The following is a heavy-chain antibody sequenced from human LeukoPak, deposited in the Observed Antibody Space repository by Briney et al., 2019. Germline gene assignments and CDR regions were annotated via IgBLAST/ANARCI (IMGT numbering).Heavy chain of an antibody. CDR1: GGSISSSSYY. V-gene: IGHV4-39*07. J-gene: IGHJ5*02. Sequence: SETLSLTCTVSGGSISSSSYYWGWLRQPPGKGLEWVGSIYYSGSTYYNPSLKSRVTISVDTSRNQFSLKLSSVTAADTAVYYCAIELGSWSYSNWFDPWGQGTLVTVSS. CDR2: IYYSGST. CDR3: AIELGSWSYSNWFDP. D-gene: IGHD1-26*01.